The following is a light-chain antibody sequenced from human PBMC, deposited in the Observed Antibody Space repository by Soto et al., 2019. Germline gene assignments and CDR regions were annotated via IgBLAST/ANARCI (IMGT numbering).Light chain of an antibody. Sequence: AIQMTQSPSSLSASVGDRVTITCRASQGIRNDLVWYQQKPGKAPKLLIYAASSLQSGVPSRFSGSGSGADFTLTISSLQPEDFATYYCLQDYNYPDTFGQGTKVDIK. V-gene: IGKV1-6*01. CDR1: QGIRND. CDR2: AAS. J-gene: IGKJ2*01. CDR3: LQDYNYPDT.